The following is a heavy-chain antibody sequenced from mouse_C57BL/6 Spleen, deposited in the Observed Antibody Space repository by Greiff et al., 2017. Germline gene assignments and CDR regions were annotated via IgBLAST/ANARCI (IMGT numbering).Heavy chain of an antibody. J-gene: IGHJ1*03. Sequence: QLQQSGPELVKPGASVKISCKASGYTFTDYYMNWVKQSHGQSLEWIGDINPNNGGTSYNQTFKGKATLTVDKSSSTAYMELRSLTSEDSAVYYCARGREWYFDVWGTGTTVTVSS. CDR3: ARGREWYFDV. CDR1: GYTFTDYY. CDR2: INPNNGGT. V-gene: IGHV1-26*01.